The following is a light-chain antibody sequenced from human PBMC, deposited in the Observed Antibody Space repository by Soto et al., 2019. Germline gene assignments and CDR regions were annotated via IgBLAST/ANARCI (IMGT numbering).Light chain of an antibody. CDR2: DVS. CDR1: SSDVGGYNY. CDR3: SSYTSSSTLYV. J-gene: IGLJ1*01. V-gene: IGLV2-14*01. Sequence: QSVLTQPASVSVAPGQWITISCTGTSSDVGGYNYVSWYQQHPGKAPKLMIYDVSNRPSGVSNRFSGSKSGNTASLTISGLQAEDEADYYCSSYTSSSTLYVFGTGTKVTVL.